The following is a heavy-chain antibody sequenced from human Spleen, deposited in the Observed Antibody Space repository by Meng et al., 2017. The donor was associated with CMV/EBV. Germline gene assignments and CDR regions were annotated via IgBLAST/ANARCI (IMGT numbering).Heavy chain of an antibody. CDR1: GFTFSSYS. CDR2: ISSSSSYI. V-gene: IGHV3-21*01. Sequence: GGSLRLSCAASGFTFSSYSMNWVRQAPGKGLEWVSSISSSSSYIYYADSVKGRFTISRDNAKNSLYLQMNSLRAEDTAVYYCARGYCGGGSCYNIICWGQGTLVTVSS. D-gene: IGHD2-15*01. J-gene: IGHJ4*02. CDR3: ARGYCGGGSCYNIIC.